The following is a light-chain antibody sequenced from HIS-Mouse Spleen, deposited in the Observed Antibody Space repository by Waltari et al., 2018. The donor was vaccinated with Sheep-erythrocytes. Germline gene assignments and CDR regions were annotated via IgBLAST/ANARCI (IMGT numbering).Light chain of an antibody. CDR3: CSYAGSYNHV. J-gene: IGLJ1*01. CDR1: SSDVGGYNY. Sequence: QSALTQPRSVSGSPGQSVTISCTGTSSDVGGYNYVSWYQQHPGNAPKLMIYDVSKRPSGVPDRVSGSKSGNTASLTISGLQAEDEADYYCCSYAGSYNHVFATGTKVTVL. V-gene: IGLV2-11*01. CDR2: DVS.